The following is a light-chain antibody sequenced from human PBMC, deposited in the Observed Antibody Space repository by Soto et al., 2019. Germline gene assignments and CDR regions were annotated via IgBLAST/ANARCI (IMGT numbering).Light chain of an antibody. CDR3: CSYAGTNTFV. V-gene: IGLV2-23*01. J-gene: IGLJ1*01. CDR1: SSDVGSYNL. Sequence: QYALTQAASESGSPGQSITISCTGTSSDVGSYNLVSWYQQHPGKAPKLMIYEGNKRPSGVSNRFSGSKSANTASLTISGLQTEDEADYYCCSYAGTNTFVFGTGTKVTVL. CDR2: EGN.